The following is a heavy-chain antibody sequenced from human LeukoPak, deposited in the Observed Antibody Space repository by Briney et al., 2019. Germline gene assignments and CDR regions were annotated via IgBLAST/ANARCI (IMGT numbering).Heavy chain of an antibody. J-gene: IGHJ6*03. CDR1: GGTFSSYA. CDR3: ARDFIFAGSGSHYYYYYYMDV. CDR2: IIPIFGTA. V-gene: IGHV1-69*13. Sequence: SVKVSCKASGGTFSSYAISWVRQAPGQGLEWMGGIIPIFGTANYAQKFQGRVTITADESTSTAYMELSSLRSEDTAVYYCARDFIFAGSGSHYYYYYYMDVWGKGTTVTISS. D-gene: IGHD3-10*01.